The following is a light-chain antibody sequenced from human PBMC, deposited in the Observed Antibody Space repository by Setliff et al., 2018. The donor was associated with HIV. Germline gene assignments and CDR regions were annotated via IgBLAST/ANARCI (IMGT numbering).Light chain of an antibody. CDR3: QSYDKSLTGSAV. CDR1: SSDVGGYSY. J-gene: IGLJ1*01. CDR2: DTT. V-gene: IGLV2-14*03. Sequence: QSALTQSASVSGSPGQSITISCTGTSSDVGGYSYVSRYQQHPGKAPKLLIYDTTNRPSGVPDRFSGSKSGTSASLAITGLQAEDEADYYCQSYDKSLTGSAVFGTGTKVTVL.